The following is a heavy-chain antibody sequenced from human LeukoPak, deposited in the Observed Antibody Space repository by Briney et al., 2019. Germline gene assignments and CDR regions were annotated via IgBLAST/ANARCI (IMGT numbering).Heavy chain of an antibody. D-gene: IGHD4-17*01. J-gene: IGHJ4*02. CDR1: GDSVSSNSAA. CDR3: ARARDYGDISFDY. CDR2: TYYKSKWYN. V-gene: IGHV6-1*01. Sequence: SQTLSLTCAISGDSVSSNSAAWNWIRQSPSRGLEWLGRTYYKSKWYNNYAVSGKSRISINPDTSKNQFSLQLNSVTPEDTAVYFCARARDYGDISFDYWGQGTLVTVSS.